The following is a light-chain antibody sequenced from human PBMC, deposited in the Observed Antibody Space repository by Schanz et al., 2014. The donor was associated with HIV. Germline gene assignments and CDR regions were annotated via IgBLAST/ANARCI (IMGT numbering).Light chain of an antibody. V-gene: IGLV1-40*01. CDR2: ANT. CDR3: SSCTTSNTLV. CDR1: RSNIGTGFD. J-gene: IGLJ3*02. Sequence: QSVLTQPPSVSGAPGQRVTISCTGTRSNIGTGFDVHWYQLLPGTAPKVLIFANTHRPSGVPDRFSGSKSGTSASLAITGLQADDEADYYCSSCTTSNTLVFGGGTKLTVL.